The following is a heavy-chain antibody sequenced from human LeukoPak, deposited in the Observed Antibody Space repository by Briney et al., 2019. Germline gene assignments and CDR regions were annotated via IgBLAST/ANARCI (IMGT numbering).Heavy chain of an antibody. V-gene: IGHV3-7*01. D-gene: IGHD5-24*01. CDR2: INQDGSEK. CDR3: AGTRWLQSAIDY. Sequence: GGSLRLSCAASGFTFRNYWMHWVRQAPGKGLEGVAYINQDGSEKYYVDSVKGRFTISRDNAKSSLYVQMNSLRAEDTAVYYCAGTRWLQSAIDYWGQGTLVTVSS. CDR1: GFTFRNYW. J-gene: IGHJ4*02.